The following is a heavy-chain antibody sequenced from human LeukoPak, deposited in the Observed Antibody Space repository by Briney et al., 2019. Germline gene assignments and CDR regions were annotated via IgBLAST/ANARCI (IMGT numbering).Heavy chain of an antibody. CDR1: GFTFSSYG. Sequence: GSLRLSCAASGFTFSSYGMHWVRQAPGKGLEWVAVISYDGSNKYYADSEKGRFTISRDNSKNTLYLQMSSLRAEDTAVYYCAKDGYYPNWGQGTLVTVSS. V-gene: IGHV3-30*18. D-gene: IGHD3-3*01. CDR3: AKDGYYPN. CDR2: ISYDGSNK. J-gene: IGHJ4*02.